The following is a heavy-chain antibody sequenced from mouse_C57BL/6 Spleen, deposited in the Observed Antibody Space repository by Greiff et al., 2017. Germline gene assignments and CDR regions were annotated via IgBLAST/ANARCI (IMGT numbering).Heavy chain of an antibody. CDR2: IYPGDGDT. Sequence: QVQLQQSGAELVKPGASVKISCKASGYAFSSYWMNWVKQRPGKGLEWIGQIYPGDGDTNYNGKFKGKATLTANKSSSTAYMQLSSQTSEDSAVYFCARDYYSKAMDYWGQGTSVTVSS. CDR1: GYAFSSYW. J-gene: IGHJ4*01. D-gene: IGHD1-1*01. V-gene: IGHV1-80*01. CDR3: ARDYYSKAMDY.